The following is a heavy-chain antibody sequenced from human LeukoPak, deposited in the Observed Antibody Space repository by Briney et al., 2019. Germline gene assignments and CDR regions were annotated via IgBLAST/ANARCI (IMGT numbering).Heavy chain of an antibody. J-gene: IGHJ6*02. D-gene: IGHD2-15*01. CDR3: AKDLLKYCSGGSCWYYGMDV. V-gene: IGHV3-30*02. CDR1: GFTFSSYG. CDR2: IRYDGSNK. Sequence: GGSLRLSCAASGFTFSSYGMQWVRQAPGKGLEWVAFIRYDGSNKYYADSVKGRFTISRDSSKNTLYLQMNSLRAEDTAVYYCAKDLLKYCSGGSCWYYGMDVWGQGTTVTVSS.